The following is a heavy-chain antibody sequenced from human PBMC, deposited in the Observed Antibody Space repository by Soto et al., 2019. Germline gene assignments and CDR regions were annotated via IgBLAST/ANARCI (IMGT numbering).Heavy chain of an antibody. J-gene: IGHJ3*02. D-gene: IGHD3-16*01. Sequence: PSQTLSLTCAISGDSVSSNSAAWNWIRQSPSRGLEWLGRTYYRSKWYNDYAVSVKSRITINPDTSKNQFSLQLNSVTPEDTAVYYCARDPRHNLWEFSGGAYDIWGQGTMVTVSS. CDR3: ARDPRHNLWEFSGGAYDI. CDR2: TYYRSKWYN. CDR1: GDSVSSNSAA. V-gene: IGHV6-1*01.